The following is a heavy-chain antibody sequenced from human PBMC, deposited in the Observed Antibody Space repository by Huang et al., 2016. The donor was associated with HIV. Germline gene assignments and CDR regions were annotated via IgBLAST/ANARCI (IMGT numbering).Heavy chain of an antibody. D-gene: IGHD5-12*01. CDR1: RFTFGNSS. V-gene: IGHV3-30-3*01. J-gene: IGHJ6*03. Sequence: QVQLVESGGGVVQPGRSLRLSCAASRFTFGNSSMHWVRQAPVRGLEGGAVISYDGSNKYYADSVKGRFTISRENSKNTLYLQMNSLRAEDTAVYYCARDLWLRDLYYYYYMDVWGKGTTVTVSS. CDR3: ARDLWLRDLYYYYYMDV. CDR2: ISYDGSNK.